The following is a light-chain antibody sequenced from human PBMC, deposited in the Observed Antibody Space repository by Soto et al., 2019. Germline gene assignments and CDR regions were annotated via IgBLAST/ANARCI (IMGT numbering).Light chain of an antibody. Sequence: GERATLSCRASQSVGSSYVAWYQQKPGQAPRLLIYGASSRATGIPDRFSGSGSGTDFTLTISRLEPEDFAVYYCQQYGSSPRTFGQGTKVDIK. CDR1: QSVGSSY. CDR3: QQYGSSPRT. J-gene: IGKJ1*01. V-gene: IGKV3-20*01. CDR2: GAS.